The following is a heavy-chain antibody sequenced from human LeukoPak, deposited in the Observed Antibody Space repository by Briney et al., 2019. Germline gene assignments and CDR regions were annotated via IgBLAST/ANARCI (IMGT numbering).Heavy chain of an antibody. V-gene: IGHV4-38-2*02. Sequence: SETLSLTCTVSGGSISSYYWGWIRQPPGKGLEWIGSIYHSGSTYYNPSLKSRVTISVDTSKNQFSLKLSSVTAADTAVYYCARGVSTANPSHAFDIWGQGTMVTVSS. J-gene: IGHJ3*02. CDR3: ARGVSTANPSHAFDI. CDR2: IYHSGST. D-gene: IGHD2/OR15-2a*01. CDR1: GGSISSYY.